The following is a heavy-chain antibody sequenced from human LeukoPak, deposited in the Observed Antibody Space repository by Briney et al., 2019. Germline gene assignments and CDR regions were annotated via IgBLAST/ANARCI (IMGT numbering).Heavy chain of an antibody. CDR1: GFTFSSYA. D-gene: IGHD1-26*01. CDR2: ISSGSSYI. J-gene: IGHJ4*02. CDR3: VRVRDTCDGSSFDY. V-gene: IGHV3-21*01. Sequence: GGSLRLSCVESGFTFSSYAMNWVRQAPGKGLEWVSSISSGSSYIHYADSVKGRFTISRDNAKNSLYLQMNSLRGEDTAVYYCVRVRDTCDGSSFDYWGQGALVTVSS.